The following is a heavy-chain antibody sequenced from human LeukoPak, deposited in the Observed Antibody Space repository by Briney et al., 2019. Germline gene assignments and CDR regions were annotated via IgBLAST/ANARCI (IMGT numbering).Heavy chain of an antibody. V-gene: IGHV4-34*01. CDR1: GGSFSGYY. J-gene: IGHJ3*02. CDR2: INHSGST. D-gene: IGHD2-15*01. Sequence: SKTLSLTCAVYGGSFSGYYWSWIRQPPGKGLEWIGEINHSGSTNYNPSLKSRVTISVDTSKNQFSLKLSSVTAADTAVYYCARFRDIVVVVAAYQRHDAFDIWGQGTMVTVSS. CDR3: ARFRDIVVVVAAYQRHDAFDI.